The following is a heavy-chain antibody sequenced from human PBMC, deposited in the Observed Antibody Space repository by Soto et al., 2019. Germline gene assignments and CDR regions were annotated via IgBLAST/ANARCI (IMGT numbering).Heavy chain of an antibody. D-gene: IGHD1-7*01. CDR3: AHRPRYNWNYEKGAYFDY. Sequence: SGPTLVKPTQTLTLTCTFSGFSLSTSGVGVGWIRQPPGKALEWLALIYWDDDKRYSPSLKSRLTITKDTSKNQVVLTMTNMDPVDTATYYCAHRPRYNWNYEKGAYFDYWGQGTLVTVSS. CDR1: GFSLSTSGVG. CDR2: IYWDDDK. V-gene: IGHV2-5*02. J-gene: IGHJ4*02.